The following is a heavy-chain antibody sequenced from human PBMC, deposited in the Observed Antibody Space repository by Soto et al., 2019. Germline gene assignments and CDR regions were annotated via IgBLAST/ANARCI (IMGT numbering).Heavy chain of an antibody. CDR3: AKDLRTSWIFGNFDS. CDR1: GFTFDDYA. CDR2: IAFNSGNT. V-gene: IGHV3-9*01. D-gene: IGHD3-3*01. Sequence: EVQLVESGGGWVQPGRSLRLSCAASGFTFDDYAMHWVRQAPGKGLEWVSGIAFNSGNTAYADSVKGRFIISRDNAKNSLYLQMNSLRAEDTALYYCAKDLRTSWIFGNFDSWGQGTLVTVSS. J-gene: IGHJ4*02.